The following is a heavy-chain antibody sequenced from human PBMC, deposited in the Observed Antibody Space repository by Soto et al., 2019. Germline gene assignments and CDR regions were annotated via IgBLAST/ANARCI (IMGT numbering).Heavy chain of an antibody. D-gene: IGHD4-17*01. Sequence: GGSLRLSCTVSGFAFNNYGINWVRQAPGKGLEWVSSISKSDYTYYSDSVKGRFTISRDNSRNTVELQMNSLRAEDTATYFCARRRSTVTTPWFYHGMDVWGRGTTVTVSS. V-gene: IGHV3-21*01. CDR3: ARRRSTVTTPWFYHGMDV. J-gene: IGHJ6*02. CDR2: ISKSDYT. CDR1: GFAFNNYG.